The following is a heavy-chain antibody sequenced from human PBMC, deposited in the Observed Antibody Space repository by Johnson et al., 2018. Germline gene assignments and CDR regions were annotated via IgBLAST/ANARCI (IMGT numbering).Heavy chain of an antibody. CDR3: ARPPYCTNVCGGMDG. D-gene: IGHD2-8*01. CDR2: IYPGDSDT. J-gene: IGHJ6*02. Sequence: QLVEAGAEVNKPGESLKISCKGSGYSFTSYWIGWVRQMTGKGLEWMGIIYPGDSDTRSSPSFQGQVIISADKSIRPAHRQWSSLKASDTAMYYCARPPYCTNVCGGMDGWGQGTTVTGSS. CDR1: GYSFTSYW. V-gene: IGHV5-51*01.